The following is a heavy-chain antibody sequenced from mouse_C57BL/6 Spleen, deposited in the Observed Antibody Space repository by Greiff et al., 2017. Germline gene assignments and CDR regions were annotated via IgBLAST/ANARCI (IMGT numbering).Heavy chain of an antibody. V-gene: IGHV1-59*01. CDR3: ARSGDYVSWFAY. Sequence: VHLVESGAELVRPGTSVKLSCKASGYTFTSYWMHWVKQRPGQGLEWIGVIDPSDSYTNYNQKFKGKATLTVDTSSSSAYMQLSSLTSEDSAVYYCARSGDYVSWFAYRGQGNLATVSA. D-gene: IGHD2-4*01. CDR1: GYTFTSYW. J-gene: IGHJ3*01. CDR2: IDPSDSYT.